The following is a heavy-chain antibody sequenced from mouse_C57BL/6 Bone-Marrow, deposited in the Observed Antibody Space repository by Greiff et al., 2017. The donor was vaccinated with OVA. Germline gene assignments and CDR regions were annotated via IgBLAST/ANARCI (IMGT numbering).Heavy chain of an antibody. CDR1: GYTFTSYG. V-gene: IGHV1-81*01. D-gene: IGHD2-3*01. Sequence: QVQLQQSGAELARPGASVKLSCKASGYTFTSYGISWVKQRTGQGLEWIGEIYPRSGNTYYNEKVKGTATLTADKSSSTAYMELRSLTSEDSAVYFCARWRWLPVYYFDDWGQGTTLTVSS. CDR2: IYPRSGNT. CDR3: ARWRWLPVYYFDD. J-gene: IGHJ2*01.